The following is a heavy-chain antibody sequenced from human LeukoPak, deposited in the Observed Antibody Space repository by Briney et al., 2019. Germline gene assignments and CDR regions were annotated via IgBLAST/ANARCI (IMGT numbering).Heavy chain of an antibody. D-gene: IGHD2-15*01. J-gene: IGHJ4*02. CDR2: IIPIFGTA. CDR1: GGTFSSYA. V-gene: IGHV1-69*05. Sequence: SVKVSCKASGGTFSSYAISWVRQAPGQGLEWTGGIIPIFGTANYAQKFQGRVTITTDESTSTAYMELSSLRSEDTAVYYCASGANNVAATNLDYWGQGTLVTVSS. CDR3: ASGANNVAATNLDY.